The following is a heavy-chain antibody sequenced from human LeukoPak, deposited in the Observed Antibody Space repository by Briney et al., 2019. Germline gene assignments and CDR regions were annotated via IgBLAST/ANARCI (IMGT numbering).Heavy chain of an antibody. J-gene: IGHJ6*02. D-gene: IGHD6-19*01. V-gene: IGHV1-69*04. Sequence: SVKVSCKASGGTFSSYAISWVRQAPGQGLEWMGRIIPTLGIANYAQKFQGRVTITADKSTSTAYMELSSLRSEDTAVYYCARSLIAVAGYYGMDVWGQGTTVTVSS. CDR3: ARSLIAVAGYYGMDV. CDR1: GGTFSSYA. CDR2: IIPTLGIA.